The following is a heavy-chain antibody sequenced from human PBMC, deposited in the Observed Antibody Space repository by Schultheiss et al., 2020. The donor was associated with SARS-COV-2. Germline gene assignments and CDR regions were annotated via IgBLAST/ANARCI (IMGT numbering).Heavy chain of an antibody. J-gene: IGHJ6*02. CDR3: ASSLSDVCSGGSCGISYYYGMDV. V-gene: IGHV3-21*05. Sequence: GGSLRLSCAASGFTFSSYEMNWVRQAPGKGLEWVSYISGSSSYTHYADSVKGRFTISRDNSKNTLYLQMNSLRAEDTAVYYCASSLSDVCSGGSCGISYYYGMDVWGQGTTVTVSS. CDR2: ISGSSSYT. D-gene: IGHD2-15*01. CDR1: GFTFSSYE.